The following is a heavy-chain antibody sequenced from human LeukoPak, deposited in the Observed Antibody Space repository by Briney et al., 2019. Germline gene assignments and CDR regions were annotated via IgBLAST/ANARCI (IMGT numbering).Heavy chain of an antibody. CDR2: MNPNSGNT. CDR1: GYTFTSYD. CDR3: ARVKFRGVSAVGY. J-gene: IGHJ4*02. Sequence: GASVKVSCKASGYTFTSYDINWVLQATGQGLEWMGWMNPNSGNTGYAQKFQGRVTMTRNTSISTAYMELSSLRSEDTAVYYCARVKFRGVSAVGYWGQGTLVTVSS. D-gene: IGHD3-10*01. V-gene: IGHV1-8*01.